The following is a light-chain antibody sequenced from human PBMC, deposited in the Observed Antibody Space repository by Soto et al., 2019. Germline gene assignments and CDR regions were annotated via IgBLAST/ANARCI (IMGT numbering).Light chain of an antibody. Sequence: QSALAQPPSASGSPGQSVAISCTGTSSDVGGYNYVSWYQQHPSKAPKLMIYEVNKRPSGVPDRFSGSKSGNTASLTVSGLQAEDEADYYCSSYAGSSNVFGTGTKV. CDR1: SSDVGGYNY. CDR3: SSYAGSSNV. J-gene: IGLJ1*01. CDR2: EVN. V-gene: IGLV2-8*01.